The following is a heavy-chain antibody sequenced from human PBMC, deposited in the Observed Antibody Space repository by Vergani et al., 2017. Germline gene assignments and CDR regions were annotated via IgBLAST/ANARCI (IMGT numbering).Heavy chain of an antibody. CDR1: GGSISSGDYY. CDR2: IYYSGST. D-gene: IGHD5/OR15-5a*01. J-gene: IGHJ3*02. Sequence: QVQLQESGPGLVKPSQTLSLTCTVSGGSISSGDYYWSWIRQPPGKGLEWIGYIYYSGSTYYNPSPKSRVTISVDTYKNQFYLKLSSVTAADTAVYYCTRLGNIVSTIETIDIWGQGTMVTVSS. V-gene: IGHV4-30-4*01. CDR3: TRLGNIVSTIETIDI.